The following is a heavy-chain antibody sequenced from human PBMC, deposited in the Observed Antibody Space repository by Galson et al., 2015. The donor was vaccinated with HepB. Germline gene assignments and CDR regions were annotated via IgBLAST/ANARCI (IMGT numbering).Heavy chain of an antibody. CDR1: GFTFSSYA. CDR3: VKGRIVGATIFDY. J-gene: IGHJ4*02. D-gene: IGHD1-26*01. Sequence: SLRLSCAASGFTFSSYAMHWVRQAPGKGLEYVSAISSNGGSTYYADSVKGRFTISRDNSKNTLYLQMSSLRAEDTAVYYCVKGRIVGATIFDYWGQGTLVTVSS. V-gene: IGHV3-64D*06. CDR2: ISSNGGST.